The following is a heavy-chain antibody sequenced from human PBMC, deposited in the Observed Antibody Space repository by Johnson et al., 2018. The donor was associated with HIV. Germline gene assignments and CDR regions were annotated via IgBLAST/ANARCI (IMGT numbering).Heavy chain of an antibody. Sequence: QEQLVESGGGLVKPGGSLRLSCAASRFTFSDYYMSWIRQTPGKGLEWVSGISWNSVTIGYADSVTGRSTISRDNSKNTLYLQMNSLRAEDKAVYYCAKDPTYYYDSSAKEGAFDIWGQGTMVTVSS. CDR1: RFTFSDYY. V-gene: IGHV3-11*04. CDR3: AKDPTYYYDSSAKEGAFDI. J-gene: IGHJ3*02. D-gene: IGHD3-22*01. CDR2: ISWNSVTI.